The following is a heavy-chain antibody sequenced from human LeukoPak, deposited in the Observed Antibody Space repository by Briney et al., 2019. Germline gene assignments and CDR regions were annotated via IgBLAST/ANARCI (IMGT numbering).Heavy chain of an antibody. CDR1: GGSINTYY. D-gene: IGHD1-26*01. CDR2: IYTSGST. V-gene: IGHV4-4*07. J-gene: IGHJ3*02. CDR3: ARDPPRGRWELPRGAFDI. Sequence: SETLSLTCTVSGGSINTYYWTWIRQPAGKGLEWSGRIYTSGSTNYNPSLKSRVTMSVDTSKMQFSLKLSSVTAADTAVYYCARDPPRGRWELPRGAFDIWGQGTMVTVSS.